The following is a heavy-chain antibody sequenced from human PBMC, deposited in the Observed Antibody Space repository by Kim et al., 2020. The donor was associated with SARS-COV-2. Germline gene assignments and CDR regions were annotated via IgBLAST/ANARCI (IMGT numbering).Heavy chain of an antibody. J-gene: IGHJ4*02. V-gene: IGHV3-53*01. Sequence: YCADSVTGRFTISRDNSKNTLYLQMSSLRAEDTAMYYCAREGAVAGHIDYWGQGTLVTVST. CDR3: AREGAVAGHIDY. D-gene: IGHD6-19*01.